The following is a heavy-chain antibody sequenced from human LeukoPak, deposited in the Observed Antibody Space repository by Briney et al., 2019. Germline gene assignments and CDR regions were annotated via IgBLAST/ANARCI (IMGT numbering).Heavy chain of an antibody. CDR3: ARDSEGYYFDY. Sequence: PSETLSLTCAVSGGSTSSYYWSWIRQPPGKGLEWIGYIYYSGSTNYNPSLKSRVTISVDTSKNQFSLKLSSVTAADTAVYYCARDSEGYYFDYWGQGTLVTVSS. V-gene: IGHV4-59*01. CDR1: GGSTSSYY. CDR2: IYYSGST. J-gene: IGHJ4*02.